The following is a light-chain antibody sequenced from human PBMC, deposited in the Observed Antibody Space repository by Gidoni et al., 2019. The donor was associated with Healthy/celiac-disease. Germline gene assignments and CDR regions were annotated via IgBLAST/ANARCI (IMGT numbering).Light chain of an antibody. CDR1: QSVSSY. CDR2: DAS. V-gene: IGKV3-11*01. CDR3: QQRSNWPLT. J-gene: IGKJ4*01. Sequence: EIFLTQSPATLSLSPGDRATLSCRASQSVSSYLAWYQQKPGQAPRLLIYDASNRATGIPARFSGSGSGTDFTLTISSLEPEDFAVYYCQQRSNWPLTFGGGTKVEIK.